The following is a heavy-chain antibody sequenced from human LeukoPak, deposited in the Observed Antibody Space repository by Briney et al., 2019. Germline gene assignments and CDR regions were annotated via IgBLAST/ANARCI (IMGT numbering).Heavy chain of an antibody. CDR3: AIATVATTRTWGY. CDR1: GGTFSSYA. J-gene: IGHJ4*02. CDR2: IIPIFGTA. D-gene: IGHD4-11*01. V-gene: IGHV1-69*13. Sequence: GASVKVSCKASGGTFSSYAISWVRQAPGQGLEWMGGIIPIFGTANYAQKFQGRVTITADESTSTAYMELSSLRSEDTAVYYCAIATVATTRTWGYWGQGTPVTVSS.